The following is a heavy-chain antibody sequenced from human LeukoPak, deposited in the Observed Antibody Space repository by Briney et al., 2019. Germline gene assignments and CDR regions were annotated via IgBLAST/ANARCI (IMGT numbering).Heavy chain of an antibody. CDR3: ARGITYSSGWYKDY. V-gene: IGHV4-59*01. D-gene: IGHD6-19*01. J-gene: IGHJ4*02. CDR1: GGPIRSYY. Sequence: SETLSLTCTVSGGPIRSYYWSWIRQPPGKGLEWIGYIYYSGSTNYNPSLKSRVTISVDTSKNQFSLKLSSVTAADTAVYYCARGITYSSGWYKDYWGQGTLVTVSS. CDR2: IYYSGST.